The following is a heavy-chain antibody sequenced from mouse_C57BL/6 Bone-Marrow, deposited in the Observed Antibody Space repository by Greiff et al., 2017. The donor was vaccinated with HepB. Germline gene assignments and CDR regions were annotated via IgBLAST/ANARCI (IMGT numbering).Heavy chain of an antibody. V-gene: IGHV1-42*01. J-gene: IGHJ4*01. CDR2: INPSTGGT. CDR1: GYSFTGYY. Sequence: VQLKESGPELVKPGASVKISCKASGYSFTGYYMNWVKQSPEKSLEWIGEINPSTGGTTYNQKFKAKATLTVDKSSSTAYMQIKSLTSEDSAVYYCARNYGNYPAMDYWGQGTSVTVTS. CDR3: ARNYGNYPAMDY. D-gene: IGHD2-1*01.